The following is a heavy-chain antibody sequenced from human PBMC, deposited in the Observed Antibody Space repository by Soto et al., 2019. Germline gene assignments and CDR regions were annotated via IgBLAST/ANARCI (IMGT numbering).Heavy chain of an antibody. CDR3: AKDRGLAESGTWSHYYYGMDV. CDR2: ISSDGSSY. Sequence: GGSLRLSCVASGFTLTSNGMHWVRQAPGQGLEWVAVISSDGSSYYYGDSVRGRFTISRDTSKNTLFLEMNSLTTADTAVYYCAKDRGLAESGTWSHYYYGMDVWGQGTSVTVSS. D-gene: IGHD1-26*01. CDR1: GFTLTSNG. J-gene: IGHJ6*02. V-gene: IGHV3-30*18.